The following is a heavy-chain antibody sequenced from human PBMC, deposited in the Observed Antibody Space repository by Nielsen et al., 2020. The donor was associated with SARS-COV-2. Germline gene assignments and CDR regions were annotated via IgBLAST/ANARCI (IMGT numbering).Heavy chain of an antibody. CDR2: ISYDGSNK. D-gene: IGHD6-6*01. V-gene: IGHV3-30*04. J-gene: IGHJ4*02. Sequence: GESLKISCAASGFTFSRFAMHWVRQAPGKGLEWLTIISYDGSNKYADSVKGRFTISRDNSKNTLYLQMNSLREDDTAVYYCARETFEYTSSFYDYWGQGTLVTVSS. CDR1: GFTFSRFA. CDR3: ARETFEYTSSFYDY.